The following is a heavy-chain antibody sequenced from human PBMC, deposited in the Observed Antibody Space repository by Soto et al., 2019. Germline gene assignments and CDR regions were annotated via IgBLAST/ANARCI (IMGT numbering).Heavy chain of an antibody. CDR2: TSAYNGNT. J-gene: IGHJ4*02. Sequence: QVQLVQSGAEVKKPGASVKDYCKASGYTFTSYGISWVRQAPGQRLEWMGWTSAYNGNTNYAQKLQGRVTMTTDTSTSTAYMELRSLRSDDTAVYYCARLAWDSSSWTTDNWGQGTLVTVSS. V-gene: IGHV1-18*01. CDR1: GYTFTSYG. CDR3: ARLAWDSSSWTTDN. D-gene: IGHD6-13*01.